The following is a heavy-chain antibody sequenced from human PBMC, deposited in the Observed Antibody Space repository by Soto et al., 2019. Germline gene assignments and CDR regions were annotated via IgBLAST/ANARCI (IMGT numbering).Heavy chain of an antibody. CDR3: ARGRYGDY. V-gene: IGHV1-18*01. CDR2: ISAHNGNT. D-gene: IGHD1-1*01. Sequence: QVHLVQSGAEVKKPGASVKVSCKGSGYAFTTYGITWVRQAPGQGLEWMGWISAHNGNTNYAQKLQGRVTVTRDTSTSTAYMELRSLSSDDKAVDYCARGRYGDYWGQGALVTVSS. J-gene: IGHJ4*02. CDR1: GYAFTTYG.